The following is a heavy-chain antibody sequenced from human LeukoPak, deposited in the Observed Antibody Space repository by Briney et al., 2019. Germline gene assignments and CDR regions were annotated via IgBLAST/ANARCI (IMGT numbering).Heavy chain of an antibody. CDR3: AKDPCTDGVCYTSSYYGMDV. CDR2: ISGSSLSA. Sequence: GGSLRLSCAASGFTFSSCAMSWVRQAPGKRLEWVSVISGSSLSAYYADSVKGRFTISRDNSKNTLCLQMNSLGVEDTAVYYCAKDPCTDGVCYTSSYYGMDVWGLGTTVTVSS. J-gene: IGHJ6*02. V-gene: IGHV3-23*01. D-gene: IGHD2-8*01. CDR1: GFTFSSCA.